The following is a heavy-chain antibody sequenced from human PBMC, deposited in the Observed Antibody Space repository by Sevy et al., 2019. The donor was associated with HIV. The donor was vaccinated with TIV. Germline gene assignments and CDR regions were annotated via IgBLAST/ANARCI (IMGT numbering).Heavy chain of an antibody. CDR2: IRYDGSNK. Sequence: GGSLRLSCAASGFTFSSDGMHWVLQAPGKGLEWVAFIRYDGSNKYYADSVKGRFTISRDNSKNTLYLQMNSLRAEDTAVYYCAKDHPLRPDDAFDIWGQGTMVTVSS. D-gene: IGHD5-12*01. V-gene: IGHV3-30*02. CDR1: GFTFSSDG. CDR3: AKDHPLRPDDAFDI. J-gene: IGHJ3*02.